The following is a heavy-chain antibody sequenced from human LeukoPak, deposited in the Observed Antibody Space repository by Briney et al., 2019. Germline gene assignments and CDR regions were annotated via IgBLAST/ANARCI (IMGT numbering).Heavy chain of an antibody. Sequence: SETLSLTCTVSGYSISSGYYWGWIRQPPGQGLEWIGSIYHSGSTYYSPSLKSRVTISVDTSKNHFSLKLSSVTAADTAVYYCARQALRARDKFGELRILRQPHWFDPWGQGTLVTVSS. CDR1: GYSISSGYY. V-gene: IGHV4-38-2*02. J-gene: IGHJ5*02. D-gene: IGHD3-10*01. CDR3: ARQALRARDKFGELRILRQPHWFDP. CDR2: IYHSGST.